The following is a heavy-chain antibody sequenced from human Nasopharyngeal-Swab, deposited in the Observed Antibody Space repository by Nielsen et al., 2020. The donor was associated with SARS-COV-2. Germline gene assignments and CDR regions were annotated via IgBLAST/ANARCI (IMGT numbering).Heavy chain of an antibody. Sequence: ASEKVSCMASGFTFSHYFMHWVRQAPGQGFEWMGVINPSGGANNYARKFRGRVTMTRDPSTSTVYLDLSSLKSEDTAVYFCASEPGGMAAPGKHYDPWGQGTLVTVSS. CDR2: INPSGGAN. D-gene: IGHD6-13*01. CDR3: ASEPGGMAAPGKHYDP. CDR1: GFTFSHYF. J-gene: IGHJ5*02. V-gene: IGHV1-46*01.